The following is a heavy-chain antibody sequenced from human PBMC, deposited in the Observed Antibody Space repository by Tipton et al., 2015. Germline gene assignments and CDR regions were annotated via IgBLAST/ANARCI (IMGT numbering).Heavy chain of an antibody. CDR2: IYPDDSDT. Sequence: VQLVQSGAEVKKPGESLRISCKASGYTFTNYWIGWVRQMPGKGLEWMGIIYPDDSDTRYSPSFQGQVTISADKSISTAYLQWNSLKASDTAMYYCARLGLDTSWWVDYWGQGTLVTVSS. CDR1: GYTFTNYW. J-gene: IGHJ4*02. D-gene: IGHD2-8*02. CDR3: ARLGLDTSWWVDY. V-gene: IGHV5-51*01.